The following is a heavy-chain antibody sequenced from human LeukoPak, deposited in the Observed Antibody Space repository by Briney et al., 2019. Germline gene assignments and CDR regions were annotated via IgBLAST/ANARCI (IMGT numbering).Heavy chain of an antibody. V-gene: IGHV3-23*01. CDR1: GLPLSSYA. Sequence: GGSLTLSCAASGLPLSSYAMSWLRQAPGKGLEWVSAISGSGGSTYYAHSVKGRFTIPRDNSKNTLSLQMNSLRAEDTAVYYCASGPSTRVGTIGSYWGQGTLVTVSS. J-gene: IGHJ4*02. D-gene: IGHD1-1*01. CDR2: ISGSGGST. CDR3: ASGPSTRVGTIGSY.